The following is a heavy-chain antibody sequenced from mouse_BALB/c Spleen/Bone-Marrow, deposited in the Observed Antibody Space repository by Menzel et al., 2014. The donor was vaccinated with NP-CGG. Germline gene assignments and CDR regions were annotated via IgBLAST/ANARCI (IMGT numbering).Heavy chain of an antibody. Sequence: EVKLMESGAELVKPGASVKLSCTASGFNIKDTYMHWVKQRPEQGPEWIGRIDPANGNTKYDPKFQGKATITADTSSNTAYLQLSSLTSEDTAVYYCARYYYGYYFDYWGQGTTLTVSS. V-gene: IGHV14-3*02. J-gene: IGHJ2*01. CDR2: IDPANGNT. CDR1: GFNIKDTY. D-gene: IGHD1-2*01. CDR3: ARYYYGYYFDY.